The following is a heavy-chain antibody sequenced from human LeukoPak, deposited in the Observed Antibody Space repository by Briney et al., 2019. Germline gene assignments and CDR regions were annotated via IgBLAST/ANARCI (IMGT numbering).Heavy chain of an antibody. CDR1: GFTFSSYA. D-gene: IGHD4-17*01. CDR3: AKDKGSTTVTLPAAFDI. V-gene: IGHV3-23*01. J-gene: IGHJ3*02. Sequence: GGSLRLSCAASGFTFSSYAMSWVRQAPGKGLEWVSAISGSGGSTYYADSVKGRFTISRDNSKNTLYLQMNSLRAEDTAVYYCAKDKGSTTVTLPAAFDIWGQGTMVTVSS. CDR2: ISGSGGST.